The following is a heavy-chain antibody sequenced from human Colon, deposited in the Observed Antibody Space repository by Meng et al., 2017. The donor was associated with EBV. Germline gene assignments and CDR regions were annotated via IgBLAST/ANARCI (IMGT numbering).Heavy chain of an antibody. CDR1: GDSISSGEYF. J-gene: IGHJ4*02. CDR2: MDYRGST. V-gene: IGHV4-30-4*01. Sequence: VPLKAPVPGLVMPSKTSSLTSTGAGDSISSGEYFWSWIRQPPGKGLEWIGYMDYRGSTFYNPSLKSRVTISVDTSKNQFSLKLSSVIAADTAVYFCARGELLWDYWGQGTLVTVSS. D-gene: IGHD2-2*01. CDR3: ARGELLWDY.